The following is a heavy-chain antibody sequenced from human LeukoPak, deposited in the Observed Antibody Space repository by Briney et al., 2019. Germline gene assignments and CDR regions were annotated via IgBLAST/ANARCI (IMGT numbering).Heavy chain of an antibody. CDR1: GFTFSSYW. D-gene: IGHD3-10*01. J-gene: IGHJ4*02. CDR3: ARVSYYGSGRGYYFDY. Sequence: GGSLRLSCAASGFTFSSYWMHWVRQAPGKGLVWVSRINNDGSSTSYADSVKGRFTISRDNAKNTLFLQMNSLRAEDTAVYYCARVSYYGSGRGYYFDYWGQGTLVTVSS. V-gene: IGHV3-74*01. CDR2: INNDGSST.